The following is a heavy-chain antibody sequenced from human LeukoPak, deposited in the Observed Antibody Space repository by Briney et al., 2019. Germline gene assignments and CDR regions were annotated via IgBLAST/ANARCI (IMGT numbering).Heavy chain of an antibody. CDR1: GDSISTYH. Sequence: SETLSLTCSVSGDSISTYHWNWIRKPPGKGLEWIAFMQSSGNSNYNPSLKSRVTMFVDTSKNQFVLNLRSVTAADTAVYYCVRDKRHSYGRYFDHWGQGMLVTVSS. CDR3: VRDKRHSYGRYFDH. D-gene: IGHD5-18*01. J-gene: IGHJ4*02. CDR2: MQSSGNS. V-gene: IGHV4-59*01.